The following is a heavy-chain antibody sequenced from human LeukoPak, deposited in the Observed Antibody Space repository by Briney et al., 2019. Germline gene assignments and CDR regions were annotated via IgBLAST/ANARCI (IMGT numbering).Heavy chain of an antibody. J-gene: IGHJ6*03. Sequence: GASVKVSCKASGYTFTGYYMHWVRQAPGQGLEWMGWINPNSGGTNYAQKFQGRVTMTRDTSISTAYMELSRLRSDDTAVYYCARDSRGSSNYYYYMDVWGKGTTVTVSS. CDR3: ARDSRGSSNYYYYMDV. CDR2: INPNSGGT. D-gene: IGHD6-6*01. V-gene: IGHV1-2*02. CDR1: GYTFTGYY.